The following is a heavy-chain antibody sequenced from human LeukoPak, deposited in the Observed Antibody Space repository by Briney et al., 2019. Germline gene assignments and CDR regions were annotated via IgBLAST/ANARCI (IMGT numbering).Heavy chain of an antibody. CDR3: ARVGPGGVATNF. Sequence: ASVKVSCKASGCTFPSYGISWVRQAPGQGLEWMGWISAYNGNTNYAQKLQGRVTMPTDTSTSTAYMELRSLRSDDTAVYYCARVGPGGVATNFWGEGTLVTVSS. J-gene: IGHJ4*02. D-gene: IGHD5-12*01. V-gene: IGHV1-18*01. CDR2: ISAYNGNT. CDR1: GCTFPSYG.